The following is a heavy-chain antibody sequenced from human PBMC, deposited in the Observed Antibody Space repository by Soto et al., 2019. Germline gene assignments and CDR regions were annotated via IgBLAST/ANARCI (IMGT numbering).Heavy chain of an antibody. Sequence: QVQLQESGPGLLKPSETLSLNCAVTGGSLSGYYWSWIRQPPGKGLEWIGEVKDGGHTNYSPSLRGRVTISSDTSNNQFSLRLNSVTAADTGVYYCARGQEGVVATHWDQGSLVTVSS. D-gene: IGHD5-12*01. CDR2: VKDGGHT. CDR3: ARGQEGVVATH. CDR1: GGSLSGYY. V-gene: IGHV4-34*01. J-gene: IGHJ4*02.